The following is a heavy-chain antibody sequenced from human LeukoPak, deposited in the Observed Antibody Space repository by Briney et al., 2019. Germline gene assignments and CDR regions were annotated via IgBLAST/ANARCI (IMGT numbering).Heavy chain of an antibody. Sequence: ASVKVSCKASGYTFTSYGISWVRQAPGQGLEWMGWISAYNGNTNYAQKLQGRFTMTTDTSTSTAYLELRSLRSDDTAVYYCARDYLRGYCSGGSCYPPDYWGQGTLVTVSS. CDR2: ISAYNGNT. J-gene: IGHJ4*02. V-gene: IGHV1-18*01. CDR1: GYTFTSYG. CDR3: ARDYLRGYCSGGSCYPPDY. D-gene: IGHD2-15*01.